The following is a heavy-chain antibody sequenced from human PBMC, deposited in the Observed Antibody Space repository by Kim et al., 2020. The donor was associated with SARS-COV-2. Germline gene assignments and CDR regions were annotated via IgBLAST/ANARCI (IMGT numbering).Heavy chain of an antibody. D-gene: IGHD6-13*01. J-gene: IGHJ5*02. Sequence: SETLSLNCTVSGASLSSFYWTWIRQPPGKGLEWIGYIYYGGSSNYNPSLKSRVTLSIDTSKNQFSLKLTSVTAADTAVYYCARVPGYSSTWRGHWFDPWG. CDR1: GASLSSFY. V-gene: IGHV4-59*13. CDR3: ARVPGYSSTWRGHWFDP. CDR2: IYYGGSS.